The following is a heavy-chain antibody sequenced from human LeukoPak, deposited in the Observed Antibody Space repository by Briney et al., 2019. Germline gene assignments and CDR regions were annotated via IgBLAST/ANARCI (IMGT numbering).Heavy chain of an antibody. D-gene: IGHD3-22*01. V-gene: IGHV1-18*01. Sequence: GASVKVSCKASGYTFTSYGISWVRQAPGQGFEWMGWISAYNGNTNYAQKLQGRVTMTTDTSTSTAYMELRSLRSDDTAVYYCARDSPMLVTRSAFDIWGQGTMVTVSS. CDR3: ARDSPMLVTRSAFDI. CDR1: GYTFTSYG. CDR2: ISAYNGNT. J-gene: IGHJ3*02.